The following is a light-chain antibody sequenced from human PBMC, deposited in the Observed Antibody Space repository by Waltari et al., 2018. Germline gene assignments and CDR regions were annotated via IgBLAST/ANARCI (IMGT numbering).Light chain of an antibody. CDR1: QGVRGF. V-gene: IGKV3-15*01. J-gene: IGKJ4*01. Sequence: EPVLTQSPVTLSVSPGERVPLSCRASQGVRGFLAWYQQKPGQAPRLLVYDISTRATGIPARFSGSGSETEFTLTISGLQSEDFAVYYCQQYGSWPLTFGGGTKVDLK. CDR2: DIS. CDR3: QQYGSWPLT.